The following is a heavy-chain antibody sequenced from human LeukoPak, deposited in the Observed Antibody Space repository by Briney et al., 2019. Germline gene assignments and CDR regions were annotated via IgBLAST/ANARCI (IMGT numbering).Heavy chain of an antibody. CDR3: ARDREWLVLYYFDY. Sequence: GGSLRLSCAASGFTFSNYALHWVRQAPGKGLEWVALISYDGSNKYYADSVKGRFTISRDNAKNTLYLQMNSLRAEDTAVYYCARDREWLVLYYFDYWGQGTLVTVSS. CDR2: ISYDGSNK. D-gene: IGHD6-19*01. J-gene: IGHJ4*02. V-gene: IGHV3-30-3*01. CDR1: GFTFSNYA.